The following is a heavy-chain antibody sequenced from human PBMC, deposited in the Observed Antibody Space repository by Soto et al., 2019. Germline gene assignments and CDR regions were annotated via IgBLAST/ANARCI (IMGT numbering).Heavy chain of an antibody. V-gene: IGHV4-59*11. CDR3: ARVRTGYFDY. D-gene: IGHD3-9*01. CDR1: GGAINDHY. J-gene: IGHJ4*02. CDR2: IYYNGNT. Sequence: SETLSLTCTLSGGAINDHYWSVIRQPPGKGLEWIGYIYYNGNTNYNPSLESRVTISVDRSRNQFSLRLTSLTAADTAVYYCARVRTGYFDYWGRGALVTVSS.